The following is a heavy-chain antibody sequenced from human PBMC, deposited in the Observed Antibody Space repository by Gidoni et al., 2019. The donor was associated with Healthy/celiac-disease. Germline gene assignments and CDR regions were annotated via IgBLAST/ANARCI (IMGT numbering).Heavy chain of an antibody. V-gene: IGHV4-34*01. CDR2: INHSGST. D-gene: IGHD6-6*01. CDR1: GGSFSGYY. J-gene: IGHJ6*02. Sequence: QVQLQQWGAGLLKPSETLSLTCAVYGGSFSGYYWSWIRQPPGKGLEWIGEINHSGSTNYNPSLKSRVTISVDTSKNQFSLKLSSVTAADTAVYYCARGRGSSSSWYYYYYYGMDVWGQGTTVTVSS. CDR3: ARGRGSSSSWYYYYYYGMDV.